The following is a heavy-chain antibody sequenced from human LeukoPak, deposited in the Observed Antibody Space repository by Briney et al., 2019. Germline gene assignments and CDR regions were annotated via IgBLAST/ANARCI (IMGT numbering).Heavy chain of an antibody. D-gene: IGHD6-19*01. CDR1: GFTFSSYA. CDR3: ARDPQWLVHPLYYFDY. V-gene: IGHV3-30*04. CDR2: ISYDGSNK. J-gene: IGHJ4*02. Sequence: GGSLRLSCAASGFTFSSYAMHWVRQAPGKGLEWVAVISYDGSNKYYADSVKGRFTISRDNSKNTLYLQMNSLRAEDTAVYYCARDPQWLVHPLYYFDYWGQGTLVTVSS.